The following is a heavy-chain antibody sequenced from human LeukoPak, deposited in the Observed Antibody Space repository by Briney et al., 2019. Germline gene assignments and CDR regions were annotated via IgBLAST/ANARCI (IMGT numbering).Heavy chain of an antibody. V-gene: IGHV4-34*01. J-gene: IGHJ6*02. CDR3: ARAFGVVISYYYGMDV. Sequence: SETLSLTCAVYGGSFSGYYWSWIRQPPGKGLEWIGEINHSGSTNYSPSLKSRVTISVDTSKNQFSLKLSSVTAADTAVYYCARAFGVVISYYYGMDVWGQGTTVTVSS. D-gene: IGHD3-3*01. CDR1: GGSFSGYY. CDR2: INHSGST.